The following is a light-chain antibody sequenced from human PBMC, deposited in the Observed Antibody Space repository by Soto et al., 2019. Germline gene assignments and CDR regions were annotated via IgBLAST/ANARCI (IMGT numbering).Light chain of an antibody. J-gene: IGKJ1*01. Sequence: ELVMTQSPDTLSVSPGGMATLLCRASQSVRNNLAWYQQKPGQAPRLLIYGVSTRATGVPARFSGSGSGTDFTLTISRLEPEDFAVYYCQHFVNSLTWTFGQGTKVDNK. CDR3: QHFVNSLTWT. V-gene: IGKV3-15*01. CDR1: QSVRNN. CDR2: GVS.